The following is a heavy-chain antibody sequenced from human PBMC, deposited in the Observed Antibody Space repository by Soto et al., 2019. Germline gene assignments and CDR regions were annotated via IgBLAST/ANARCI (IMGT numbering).Heavy chain of an antibody. CDR2: IYYSGST. V-gene: IGHV4-59*08. Sequence: PSETLSLTCTVSGGSISSYYWSWIRQPPGKGLEWIGYIYYSGSTNYNPSLKSRVTISVDTSKNQFSLKLSSVTAADTAVYYCARLGYYYDSSGYPDYWGQGTLVTVSS. D-gene: IGHD3-22*01. J-gene: IGHJ4*02. CDR3: ARLGYYYDSSGYPDY. CDR1: GGSISSYY.